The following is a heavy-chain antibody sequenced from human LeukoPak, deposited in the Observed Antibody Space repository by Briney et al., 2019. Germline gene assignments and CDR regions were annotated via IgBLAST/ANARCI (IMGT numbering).Heavy chain of an antibody. Sequence: SETLSLTCIVSGYSISTGYYWGWIRQPPGKGLEWIGNIHHSGSTYYNPSLKSRVTISVDTSKNQLSLKLSSVIAADTAVYYCARVAAGIGFFQHWGQGTLVTVSS. D-gene: IGHD6-13*01. CDR2: IHHSGST. CDR1: GYSISTGYY. V-gene: IGHV4-38-2*02. CDR3: ARVAAGIGFFQH. J-gene: IGHJ1*01.